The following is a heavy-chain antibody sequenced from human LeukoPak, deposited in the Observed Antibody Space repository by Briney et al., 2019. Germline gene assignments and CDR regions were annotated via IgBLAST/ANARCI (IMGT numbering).Heavy chain of an antibody. CDR2: IYYSGST. Sequence: SETLSLTCTVSGGSISSSSYYWGWIRQPPGKGLEWIGSIYYSGSTYYNPSLKSRVTISVDTSKNQFSLKLSSVTAADTAMYYCATDRTYYSMPSGFDPWGQGTLVTVSS. CDR1: GGSISSSSYY. J-gene: IGHJ5*02. D-gene: IGHD3-10*01. V-gene: IGHV4-39*07. CDR3: ATDRTYYSMPSGFDP.